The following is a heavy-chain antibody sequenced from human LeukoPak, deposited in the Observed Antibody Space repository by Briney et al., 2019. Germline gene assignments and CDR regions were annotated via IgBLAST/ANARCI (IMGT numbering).Heavy chain of an antibody. CDR2: INHSGST. CDR3: AREGDDSLDY. CDR1: GGSFSGYY. V-gene: IGHV4-34*01. J-gene: IGHJ4*02. D-gene: IGHD3-22*01. Sequence: SETLSLTCAVYGGSFSGYYWSWIRQPPGKGLEWIGEINHSGSTNYNPSLKSRVTISVDTSKNQFSLKLSSVTAADTAVYYCAREGDDSLDYWGQGTLVTVSS.